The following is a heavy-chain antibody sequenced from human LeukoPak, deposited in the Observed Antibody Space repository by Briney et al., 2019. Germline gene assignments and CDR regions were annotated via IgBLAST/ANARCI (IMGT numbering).Heavy chain of an antibody. CDR1: GGSISSYY. CDR2: IYYSGST. J-gene: IGHJ4*02. CDR3: ARAVPYLGYCSGGSCYGFDY. Sequence: SETLSLTCTVSGGSISSYYWSWIRQPPGKGLEWIGYIYYSGSTNYNPSLKSRVTISVDTSKNQFSLKLSSVTAADTAVYYCARAVPYLGYCSGGSCYGFDYWGQGTLVTVSS. V-gene: IGHV4-59*01. D-gene: IGHD2-15*01.